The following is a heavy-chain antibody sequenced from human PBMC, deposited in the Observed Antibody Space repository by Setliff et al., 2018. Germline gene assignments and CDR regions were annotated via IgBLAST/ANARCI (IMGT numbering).Heavy chain of an antibody. CDR1: GGSISSGGYY. CDR3: ARDPLTTTVRHAFDI. CDR2: IYYSGST. V-gene: IGHV4-31*03. Sequence: PSEILSLTCTVSGGSISSGGYYWSWIRQHPGKGLEWIGYIYYSGSTYYNPSLKSRVTISVDTSKNQFSLKLSSVTAAGTAVYYCARDPLTTTVRHAFDIWGQGTMVTVSS. D-gene: IGHD4-4*01. J-gene: IGHJ3*02.